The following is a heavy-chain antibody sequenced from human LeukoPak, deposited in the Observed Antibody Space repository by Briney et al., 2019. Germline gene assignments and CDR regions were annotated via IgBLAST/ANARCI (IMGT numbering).Heavy chain of an antibody. Sequence: GGSLRLSCAASGYTFSSYAMHWVRQAPGKGLERVAVISYDGSNKYYADSVKGRFTISRDNSKNTLYLQMNSLRAEDTAVYYCAKAGIAAAVGEVDYWGQGTLVTVSS. V-gene: IGHV3-30*04. CDR2: ISYDGSNK. J-gene: IGHJ4*02. CDR1: GYTFSSYA. CDR3: AKAGIAAAVGEVDY. D-gene: IGHD6-13*01.